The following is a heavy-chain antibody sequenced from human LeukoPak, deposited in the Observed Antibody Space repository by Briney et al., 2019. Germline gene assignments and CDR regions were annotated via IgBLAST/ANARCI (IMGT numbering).Heavy chain of an antibody. J-gene: IGHJ4*02. D-gene: IGHD6-19*01. Sequence: GGSLGLSCAASGFTVDSNYMTWVRQAPGKGLGWVSVIYSGGSTYYADSVKGRFTISRDNSKNTLHLQMNSLRAEDTAVYYCAKEAVAGTLDHWSQGTLVTVSS. CDR3: AKEAVAGTLDH. CDR1: GFTVDSNY. V-gene: IGHV3-66*01. CDR2: IYSGGST.